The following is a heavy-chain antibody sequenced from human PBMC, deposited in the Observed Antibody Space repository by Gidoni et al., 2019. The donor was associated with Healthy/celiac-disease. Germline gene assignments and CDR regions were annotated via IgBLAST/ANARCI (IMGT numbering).Heavy chain of an antibody. CDR3: ARTYYDEYFQH. D-gene: IGHD3-3*01. CDR1: GFTFSSYA. Sequence: QVELVESGGGVVQAGRSLGLPCADSGFTFSSYAMHGVRQAPGKGLECVAVISYDASNKYYAVSVKGRFTISSDNSKNTLYLQMNSLRADDTAVYYCARTYYDEYFQHWGQGTLVTVSS. CDR2: ISYDASNK. J-gene: IGHJ1*01. V-gene: IGHV3-30*04.